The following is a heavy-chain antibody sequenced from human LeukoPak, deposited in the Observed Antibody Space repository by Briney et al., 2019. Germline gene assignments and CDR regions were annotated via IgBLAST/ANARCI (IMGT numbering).Heavy chain of an antibody. CDR1: GYSFTNYW. D-gene: IGHD6-6*01. Sequence: GESLKISCKASGYSFTNYWIAWVRQMPGKGLEWMGIIYPGDSDTRYSPSFEGQVTISADKSISTAYLQWSSLKASDTAMYYCARQNGAARPIDYWGQGTLVTVSS. CDR2: IYPGDSDT. CDR3: ARQNGAARPIDY. V-gene: IGHV5-51*01. J-gene: IGHJ4*02.